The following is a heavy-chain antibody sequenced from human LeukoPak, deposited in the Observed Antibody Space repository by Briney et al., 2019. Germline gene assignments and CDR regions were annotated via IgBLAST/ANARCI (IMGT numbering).Heavy chain of an antibody. CDR3: ARDRPYDFWSGYSSPPGAGLSDP. D-gene: IGHD3-3*01. Sequence: GGSLRLSCAASGFTFSSYCMNWVRQAPGKGLEWVSYISSSGSTIYYADSVKGRFTISRDNAKNSLYLQMNSLRDEDTAVYYCARDRPYDFWSGYSSPPGAGLSDPWGQGTLVTVSS. V-gene: IGHV3-48*02. CDR1: GFTFSSYC. CDR2: ISSSGSTI. J-gene: IGHJ5*02.